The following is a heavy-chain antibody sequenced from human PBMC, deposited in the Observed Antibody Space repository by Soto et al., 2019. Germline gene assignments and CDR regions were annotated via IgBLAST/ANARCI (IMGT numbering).Heavy chain of an antibody. CDR3: AHKGGRGAGMDV. D-gene: IGHD2-15*01. CDR1: GFSVSTSGVG. CDR2: IYWDDDK. V-gene: IGHV2-5*02. Sequence: QITLKESGPTLVKPTQTLTLTCTFSGFSVSTSGVGVAWIRQPPGKALEWLALIYWDDDKRYSPFLQSRVTITKDTSKHPVVLTMTNMDPVDTATYYCAHKGGRGAGMDVWGQGTTVTVSS. J-gene: IGHJ6*02.